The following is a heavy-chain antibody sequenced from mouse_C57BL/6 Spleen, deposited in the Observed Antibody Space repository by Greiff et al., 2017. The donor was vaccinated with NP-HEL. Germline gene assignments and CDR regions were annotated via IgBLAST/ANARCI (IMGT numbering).Heavy chain of an antibody. CDR2: IDPSDSYT. D-gene: IGHD1-1*01. Sequence: QVQLQQPGAELVMPGASVKLSCKASGYTFTSYWMHWVKQRPGQGLEWIGEIDPSDSYTNYNQKFKGKSTLTVDKSSSTAYMQLSSLTSEDSAVYYCARWITTVVAPYFDVWGTGTTVTVSS. CDR1: GYTFTSYW. J-gene: IGHJ1*03. CDR3: ARWITTVVAPYFDV. V-gene: IGHV1-69*01.